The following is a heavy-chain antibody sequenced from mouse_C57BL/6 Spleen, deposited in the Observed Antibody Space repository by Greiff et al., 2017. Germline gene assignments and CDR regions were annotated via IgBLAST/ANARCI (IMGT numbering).Heavy chain of an antibody. D-gene: IGHD1-1*01. CDR1: GYAFTNYL. CDR3: ARGGVNYYGSSHWYFDV. Sequence: VQLQQSGAELVRPGTSVKVSCKASGYAFTNYLIEWVKQRPGQGLEWIGVINPGSGGTNYNEKFKGKATLTADKSSSTAYMQLSSLTSEDSAVYFCARGGVNYYGSSHWYFDVWGTGTTVTVSS. CDR2: INPGSGGT. J-gene: IGHJ1*03. V-gene: IGHV1-54*01.